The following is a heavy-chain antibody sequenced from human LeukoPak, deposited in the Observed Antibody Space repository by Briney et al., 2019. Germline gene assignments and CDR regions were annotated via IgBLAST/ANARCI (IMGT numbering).Heavy chain of an antibody. J-gene: IGHJ3*02. CDR3: ARGRAYYDFWSGYAFDI. D-gene: IGHD3-3*01. CDR2: IYYSGST. V-gene: IGHV4-30-4*08. CDR1: GGSISSGDYC. Sequence: TSSETLSLTCTVSGGSISSGDYCWSWIRQPPGKGLEWIGYIYYSGSTYYNPSLKSRVTISVDTSKNQFSLKLSSVTAADTAVYYCARGRAYYDFWSGYAFDIWGQGTMVTVSS.